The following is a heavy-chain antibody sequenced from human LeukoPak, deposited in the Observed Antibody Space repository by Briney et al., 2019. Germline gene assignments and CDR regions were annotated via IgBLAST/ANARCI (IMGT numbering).Heavy chain of an antibody. CDR2: ISDYKGNT. J-gene: IGHJ5*02. V-gene: IGHV1-18*01. Sequence: GATVKVSCKASGDTFTSYGISWARHAPGQWLEWNGWISDYKGNTNYAQKFQGRVTITADESTSTAYMELSSLRSEDTAVYCCARDLVGATDWFDPWGQGTLVTVSS. D-gene: IGHD1-26*01. CDR3: ARDLVGATDWFDP. CDR1: GDTFTSYG.